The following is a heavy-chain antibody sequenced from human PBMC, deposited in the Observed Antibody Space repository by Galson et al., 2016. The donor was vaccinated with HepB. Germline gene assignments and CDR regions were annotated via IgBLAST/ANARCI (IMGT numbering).Heavy chain of an antibody. J-gene: IGHJ6*02. V-gene: IGHV3-30*18. D-gene: IGHD3-10*01. Sequence: SLRLSCAASGFTFSSHGMHWVRQAPGKGLEWVAVISYDGSNKQYADSVKGRFTISRDNSKNTLYLQLNSLRAEDTSIYYCAKEVVSDYNPRTYYYYGMDVWGQGTTVTVSS. CDR2: ISYDGSNK. CDR3: AKEVVSDYNPRTYYYYGMDV. CDR1: GFTFSSHG.